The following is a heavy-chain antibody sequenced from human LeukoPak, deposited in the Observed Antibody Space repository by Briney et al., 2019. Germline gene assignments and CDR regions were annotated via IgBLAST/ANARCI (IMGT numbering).Heavy chain of an antibody. J-gene: IGHJ4*02. CDR2: INPSGGST. V-gene: IGHV1-46*01. Sequence: ASVKVSCKASGYTFTSYYMHWVRQAPGQGLEWMGIINPSGGSTSYAQKFQGRVTMTRDMSTSTVYMELSSLRAEDTAVYYCASLIIVVVAAKGGAFDYWGQGTLVTVSS. D-gene: IGHD2-15*01. CDR3: ASLIIVVVAAKGGAFDY. CDR1: GYTFTSYY.